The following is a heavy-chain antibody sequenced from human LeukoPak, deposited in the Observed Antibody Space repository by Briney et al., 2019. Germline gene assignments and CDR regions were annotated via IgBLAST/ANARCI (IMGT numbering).Heavy chain of an antibody. Sequence: RASVKVSCKASGGTFSSYAISWVRQSPGQGLEWMGGIIPIFGTANYAQKFQGRVTITADESTSTAYMELSSLRSEDTAVYYCARNVHGGPNWFDPWGQGTLVTVSS. D-gene: IGHD3-10*02. CDR2: IIPIFGTA. CDR3: ARNVHGGPNWFDP. V-gene: IGHV1-69*13. CDR1: GGTFSSYA. J-gene: IGHJ5*02.